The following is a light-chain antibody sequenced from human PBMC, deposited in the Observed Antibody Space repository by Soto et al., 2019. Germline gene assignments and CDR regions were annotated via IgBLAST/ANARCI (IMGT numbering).Light chain of an antibody. CDR3: EQRYSTAYP. V-gene: IGKV1-39*01. J-gene: IGKJ2*01. CDR1: KSISSY. Sequence: DIQMTQSPSSLSASVGDRVTSTCWARKSISSYLSGDQQKPGKAPKLLIYAASSLQSGGPSRFSGSGSGTEFTLTISSLQPEDFATYYCEQRYSTAYPFGQGTKLEIK. CDR2: AAS.